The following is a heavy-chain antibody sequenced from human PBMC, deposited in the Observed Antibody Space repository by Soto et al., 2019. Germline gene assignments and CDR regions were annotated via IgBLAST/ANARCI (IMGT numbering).Heavy chain of an antibody. V-gene: IGHV3-11*01. CDR3: ARESLYTTSHEWFDP. D-gene: IGHD6-13*01. CDR2: ISSSGITI. CDR1: GFTFSDYY. J-gene: IGHJ5*02. Sequence: PGGSLRLSCAASGFTFSDYYMTWIRQTPGKGLEWVSYISSSGITIYYADSVKGRFTISRDNTKNSLYLQMHSLRADDSAVYYCARESLYTTSHEWFDPWGQGPLVTVSS.